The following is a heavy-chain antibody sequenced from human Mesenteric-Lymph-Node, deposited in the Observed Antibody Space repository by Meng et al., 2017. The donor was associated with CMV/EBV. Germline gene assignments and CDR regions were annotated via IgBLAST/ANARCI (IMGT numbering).Heavy chain of an antibody. Sequence: GGSLRLSCAASGFIFNNYWMHWVRQAPGKGLEWVANIKQDGSEKYYVDSVKGRFTISRDNAKKSLYLQMNSLRAEDTAVYYCARGKQQLARGFDYWGQGTLVTVSS. CDR2: IKQDGSEK. D-gene: IGHD6-13*01. CDR1: GFIFNNYW. CDR3: ARGKQQLARGFDY. J-gene: IGHJ4*02. V-gene: IGHV3-7*04.